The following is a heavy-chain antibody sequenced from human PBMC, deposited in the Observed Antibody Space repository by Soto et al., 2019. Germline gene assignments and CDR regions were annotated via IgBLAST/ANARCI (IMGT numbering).Heavy chain of an antibody. D-gene: IGHD2-15*01. V-gene: IGHV1-69*08. Sequence: SVKVSCKASGGTFSSYSISWVRRAPGQGLEWMGRIIPIVANATYAEKFQGRVTITADKSTSTAYMELSSLRSEDTAVSYCASDTGYWRGGSCQIERPIDYWGQGTLVTVSS. CDR2: IIPIVANA. J-gene: IGHJ4*02. CDR1: GGTFSSYS. CDR3: ASDTGYWRGGSCQIERPIDY.